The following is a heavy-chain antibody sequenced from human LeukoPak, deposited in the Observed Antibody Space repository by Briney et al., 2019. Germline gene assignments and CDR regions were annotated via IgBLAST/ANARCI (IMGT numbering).Heavy chain of an antibody. CDR1: GYTFTSYD. CDR3: ARCDSSSWYGYYYYYMDV. V-gene: IGHV1-8*01. J-gene: IGHJ6*03. Sequence: GASVKVSCKASGYTFTSYDINWVRQATGHGLEWMGWMNPNSGNTGYAQKFQGRVTMTRNTSISTAYMELSSLRSEDTAVYYCARCDSSSWYGYYYYYMDVWGKGTTVTVSS. D-gene: IGHD6-13*01. CDR2: MNPNSGNT.